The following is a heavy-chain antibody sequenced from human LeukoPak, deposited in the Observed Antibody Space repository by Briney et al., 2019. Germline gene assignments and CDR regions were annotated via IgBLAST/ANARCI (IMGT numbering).Heavy chain of an antibody. CDR2: VFYRGGST. D-gene: IGHD1-26*01. CDR1: GFTFSSYA. V-gene: IGHV3-23*01. Sequence: PGGSLRLSCAASGFTFSSYAMSWVRQAPGKGLEWVSSVFYRGGSTYHADSVRGRFTISRDNSKNTLYLQMNSLRAEDTAVYYCAREVVAVGAAGGGFESWGQGTLVTVSS. CDR3: AREVVAVGAAGGGFES. J-gene: IGHJ4*02.